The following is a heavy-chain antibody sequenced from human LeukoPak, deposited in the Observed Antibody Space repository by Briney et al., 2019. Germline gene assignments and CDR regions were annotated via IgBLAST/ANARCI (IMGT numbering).Heavy chain of an antibody. V-gene: IGHV4-59*01. J-gene: IGHJ4*02. CDR2: IYYSGST. CDR1: GGSISSYY. Sequence: SETLSLTCTVSGGSISSYYWSWIRQPPGKGLEWIGYIYYSGSTNYNPSLKSRVTISVDTSKNQFSLKLSSLTAADTAMYYCARDNGGYAYFDYWGQGTLVTVSS. CDR3: ARDNGGYAYFDY. D-gene: IGHD1-26*01.